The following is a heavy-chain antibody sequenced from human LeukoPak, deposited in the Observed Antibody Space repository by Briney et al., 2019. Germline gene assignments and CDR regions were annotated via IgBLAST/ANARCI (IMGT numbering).Heavy chain of an antibody. CDR3: ASLSWGLYGMDV. CDR1: GGSISSSSYY. D-gene: IGHD6-13*01. Sequence: SETLSLTCTVSGGSISSSSYYWGWIRQPPGKGLEWIGSIYYSGSTYYNPSLKSRVTISVDTSKNQFSLKLSSVTAADTAVYYCASLSWGLYGMDVWGQGTTVTVSS. J-gene: IGHJ6*02. V-gene: IGHV4-39*01. CDR2: IYYSGST.